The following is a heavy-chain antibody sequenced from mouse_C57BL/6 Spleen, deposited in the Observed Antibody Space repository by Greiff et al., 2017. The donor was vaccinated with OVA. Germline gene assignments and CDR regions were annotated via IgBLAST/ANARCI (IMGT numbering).Heavy chain of an antibody. V-gene: IGHV1-55*01. J-gene: IGHJ2*01. CDR3: ARKGVTTLYFDY. CDR1: GYTFTSYW. CDR2: IYPGSGST. D-gene: IGHD2-2*01. Sequence: QVQLQQPGAELVKPGASVKMSCKASGYTFTSYWITWVKQRPGQGLEWIGDIYPGSGSTNYNEKFKSKATLTVDTSSSTAYMQLSSLTSEDSAVYYSARKGVTTLYFDYWGQGTTLTVSS.